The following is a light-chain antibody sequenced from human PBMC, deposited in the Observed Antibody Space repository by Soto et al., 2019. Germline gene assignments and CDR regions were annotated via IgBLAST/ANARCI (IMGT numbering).Light chain of an antibody. CDR2: DVS. Sequence: QSALTQPRSVSGSPGQSVTISCTGTSSDVDGYNYVSWYQQHPGKAPKLMIYDVSKRPSGVPDRFSGSKSGNTASLTISGLQAEDEADYYCCSYAGSYKGYVFGTGTQLTVL. CDR1: SSDVDGYNY. V-gene: IGLV2-11*01. J-gene: IGLJ1*01. CDR3: CSYAGSYKGYV.